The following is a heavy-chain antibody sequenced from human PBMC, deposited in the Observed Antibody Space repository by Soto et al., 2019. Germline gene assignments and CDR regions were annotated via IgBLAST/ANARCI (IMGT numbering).Heavy chain of an antibody. CDR1: GASITGSSY. CDR3: ARGMTPPGAPAWYYFDS. V-gene: IGHV4-4*07. J-gene: IGHJ4*02. Sequence: QVQLQESGPGLMKPSETLSLTCTVSGASITGSSYWSWIRQPAGKGLEWIGHFSLSGTTNYNPSLRSRVTMSADVSKNQFSLRLTSVTAADTALYYCARGMTPPGAPAWYYFDSWGQGTLVTVSS. D-gene: IGHD2-8*02. CDR2: FSLSGTT.